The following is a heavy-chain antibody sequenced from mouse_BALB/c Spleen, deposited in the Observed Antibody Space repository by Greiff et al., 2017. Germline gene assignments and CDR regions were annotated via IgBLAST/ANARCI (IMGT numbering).Heavy chain of an antibody. Sequence: EVMLVESGGGLVKPGGSLKLSCAASGFTFSSYAMSWVRQSPEKRLEWVAEISSGGSYTYYPDTVTGRFTISRDNAKNTLYLEMSSLRSEDTAMYYCAREYGNYVRAMDYWGQGTSVTVSS. V-gene: IGHV5-9-4*01. CDR1: GFTFSSYA. D-gene: IGHD2-10*02. CDR3: AREYGNYVRAMDY. J-gene: IGHJ4*01. CDR2: ISSGGSYT.